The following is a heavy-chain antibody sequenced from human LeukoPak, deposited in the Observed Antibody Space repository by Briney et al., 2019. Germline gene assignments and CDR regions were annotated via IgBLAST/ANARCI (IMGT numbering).Heavy chain of an antibody. J-gene: IGHJ6*02. CDR2: IYSGGST. Sequence: GGSLRLSCAASGFTVSSNYMSWVRQAPGKGLEWVSVIYSGGSTYYADSVKGRFTISRDDSKSIAYLQMNSLKTEDTAVYYCTRVRVWWLANYYGMDVWGQGTTVTVSS. D-gene: IGHD6-19*01. V-gene: IGHV3-66*01. CDR1: GFTVSSNY. CDR3: TRVRVWWLANYYGMDV.